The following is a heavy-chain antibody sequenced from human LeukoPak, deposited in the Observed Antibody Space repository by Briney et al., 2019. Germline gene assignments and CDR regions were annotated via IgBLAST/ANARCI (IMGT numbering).Heavy chain of an antibody. V-gene: IGHV1-18*04. D-gene: IGHD3-3*01. Sequence: ASVKVSFKASGYTFTGYYMHWVRQAPGQGLEWMGWISPNSGNTNYAQKLQGRVTMTTDTSTSTAYMELRSLRSDDTAVYYCARQVSLRFLEWFKENWFDPWGQGTLVTVSS. CDR2: ISPNSGNT. CDR1: GYTFTGYY. J-gene: IGHJ5*02. CDR3: ARQVSLRFLEWFKENWFDP.